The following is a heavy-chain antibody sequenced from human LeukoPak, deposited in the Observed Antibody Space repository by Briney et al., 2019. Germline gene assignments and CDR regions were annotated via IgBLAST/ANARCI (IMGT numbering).Heavy chain of an antibody. D-gene: IGHD6-25*01. CDR1: GFTFSYVW. V-gene: IGHV3-15*01. Sequence: GGSLRLSCAASGFTFSYVWMNWVRQAPGKGLEWVGRIKSKIDGGTIDYAAPVKGRFTISRDDSRNTLYLQMNSLKTEDTAVYYCTTRRQDGCWGQGTLVTVS. CDR3: TTRRQDGC. CDR2: IKSKIDGGTI. J-gene: IGHJ4*02.